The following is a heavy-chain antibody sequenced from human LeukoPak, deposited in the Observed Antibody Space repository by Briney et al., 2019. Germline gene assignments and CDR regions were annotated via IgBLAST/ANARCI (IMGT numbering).Heavy chain of an antibody. CDR3: ARGRLKRGGDRPAFDI. V-gene: IGHV4-34*01. Sequence: PSETLSLTCAVYGGSFSGYYWSWIRQPPGKGLEWIGEINHSGSTNYNPSLKSRVTISVDTSKNQFSLKLSSVTSADTAVYYCARGRLKRGGDRPAFDIWGQGTMVTVSS. J-gene: IGHJ3*02. CDR1: GGSFSGYY. CDR2: INHSGST. D-gene: IGHD2-21*02.